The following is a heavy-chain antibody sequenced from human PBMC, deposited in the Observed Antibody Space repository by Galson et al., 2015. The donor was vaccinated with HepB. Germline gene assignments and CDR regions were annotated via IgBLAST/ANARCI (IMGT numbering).Heavy chain of an antibody. Sequence: SLRLSCAASGFTFSSYAMSWVRQAPGQGLEWVSVISSSGDTTYYADSVKGRFTISRDNSKNTVYLQMNSPRADDTAVYYCARIVGRIGAPGNYFDYWGQGALVTVSS. J-gene: IGHJ4*02. CDR3: ARIVGRIGAPGNYFDY. V-gene: IGHV3-23*01. CDR2: ISSSGDTT. CDR1: GFTFSSYA. D-gene: IGHD6-13*01.